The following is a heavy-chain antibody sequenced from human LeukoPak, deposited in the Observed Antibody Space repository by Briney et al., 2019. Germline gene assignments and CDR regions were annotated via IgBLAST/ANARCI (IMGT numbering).Heavy chain of an antibody. CDR1: GFTVSSNY. D-gene: IGHD3-10*01. CDR2: IYSGGST. Sequence: PGGSLRLSCAASGFTVSSNYMSWVRQAPGKGLEWVSVIYSGGSTYYADSVKGRFTISRDNSKNTLYLQMNSLRAEDTAVYYCARGHLFGEFDAFDIWGQGTMVTVSS. CDR3: ARGHLFGEFDAFDI. J-gene: IGHJ3*02. V-gene: IGHV3-66*01.